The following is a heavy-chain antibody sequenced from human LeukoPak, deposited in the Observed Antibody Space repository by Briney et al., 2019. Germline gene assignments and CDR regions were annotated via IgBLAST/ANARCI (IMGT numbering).Heavy chain of an antibody. CDR2: ISGSGGST. Sequence: GGSLRLSCAASGFTFGHFWMSWVRQAPGKGLEWVSAISGSGGSTYYADSVKGWFTISRDNSKNALFLQMNSLRAEDTAVYYCARNRGINSGSYYRAFDIWGQGTMVTVSS. CDR1: GFTFGHFW. J-gene: IGHJ3*02. V-gene: IGHV3-23*01. D-gene: IGHD1-26*01. CDR3: ARNRGINSGSYYRAFDI.